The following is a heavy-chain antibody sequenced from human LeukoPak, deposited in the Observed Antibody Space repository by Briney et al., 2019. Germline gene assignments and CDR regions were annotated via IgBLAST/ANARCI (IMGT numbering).Heavy chain of an antibody. V-gene: IGHV1-2*02. CDR3: AREGGGYCSSTSCRDPFDY. Sequence: ASVKVSCKASGYTFTGYYMHWVRQAPGQGLEWMGWINPNSGGTNYAQKFQGRVTMTRDTSIGTAYMELSRLRSDDTAVYYCAREGGGYCSSTSCRDPFDYWGQGTLVTVSS. CDR2: INPNSGGT. J-gene: IGHJ4*02. D-gene: IGHD2-2*01. CDR1: GYTFTGYY.